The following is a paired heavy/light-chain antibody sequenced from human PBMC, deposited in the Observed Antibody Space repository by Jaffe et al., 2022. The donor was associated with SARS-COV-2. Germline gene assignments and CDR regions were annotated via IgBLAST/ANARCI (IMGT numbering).Heavy chain of an antibody. J-gene: IGHJ4*02. V-gene: IGHV4-39*01. CDR1: GGSISSSTYY. D-gene: IGHD6-25*01. CDR2: IYYTGST. Sequence: QLQLQESGPGLVKPSETLSLTCTISGGSISSSTYYWGWIRQPPGKGLEWIGTIYYTGSTYYTPSLKSRMTISADTSKTQFSLKLNSVTAADTAVYYCARHVVEAAAAADFWGRGVLVTVAS. CDR3: ARHVVEAAAAADF.
Light chain of an antibody. J-gene: IGLJ2*01. V-gene: IGLV3-1*01. CDR3: QTWDSRTVV. CDR2: QDT. CDR1: KLGDKY. Sequence: SYELTQTPSVSVSPGQTVSITCSGDKLGDKYVSWYQQKPGQSPVLVMYQDTRRPSVTPERFSGSNSGNTATLTISGTQSLDEADYYCQTWDSRTVVFGGGTKVTVL.